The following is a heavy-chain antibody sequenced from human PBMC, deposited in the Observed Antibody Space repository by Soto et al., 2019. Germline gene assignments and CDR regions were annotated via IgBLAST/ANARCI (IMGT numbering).Heavy chain of an antibody. D-gene: IGHD2-21*01. CDR1: GFTFSSYG. Sequence: QVQLVESGGGVVQPGRSLRLSCAASGFTFSSYGMHWVRQAPGKGLEWVAVIWYDGSNKYYADSVKGRFTISRDNSKNTLYLQMNILRAEDTAVYYCARAAGHIRYYFDYWGQGTLVTVSS. CDR3: ARAAGHIRYYFDY. V-gene: IGHV3-33*01. J-gene: IGHJ4*02. CDR2: IWYDGSNK.